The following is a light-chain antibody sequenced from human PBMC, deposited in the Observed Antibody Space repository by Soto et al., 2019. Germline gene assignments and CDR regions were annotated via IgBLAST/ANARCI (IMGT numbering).Light chain of an antibody. CDR3: CLYAGSYVV. CDR2: DFT. Sequence: QSALTQPRSVSGSPGQSVAISCTGTSSDVGCHSYVSWYQHHPGKAPKLMIYDFTKRPSGVPDRLSGSKSGNTASLTISGLQAEDEGDYYCCLYAGSYVVFGGGTKLTVL. J-gene: IGLJ2*01. CDR1: SSDVGCHSY. V-gene: IGLV2-11*01.